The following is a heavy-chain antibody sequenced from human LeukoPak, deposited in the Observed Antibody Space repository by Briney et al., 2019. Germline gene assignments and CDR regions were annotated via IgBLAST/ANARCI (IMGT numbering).Heavy chain of an antibody. V-gene: IGHV5-51*01. CDR2: IDPSGSET. CDR1: GYIFTSYW. CDR3: ARQTAMGRSGDY. Sequence: GESLKISCKASGYIFTSYWIGWVRQMPGKGLEWMGIIDPSGSETRYTPSFQGQATISVDKSLTTAYLQWSSLKASDTAMYYCARQTAMGRSGDYWGQGTLVTVSS. D-gene: IGHD5-18*01. J-gene: IGHJ4*01.